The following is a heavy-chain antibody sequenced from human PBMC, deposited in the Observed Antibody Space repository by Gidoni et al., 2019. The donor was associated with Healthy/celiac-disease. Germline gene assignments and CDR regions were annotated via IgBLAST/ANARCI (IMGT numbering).Heavy chain of an antibody. V-gene: IGHV4-39*01. CDR3: ARLTGYYDILTGYFGDDDAFDI. CDR2: IYYSGST. D-gene: IGHD3-9*01. Sequence: QLQLQESGPGLVKPSENLSLTCTVSGGSISSSSYYWGWIRQPPGKGLEWIGSIYYSGSTYYNPSLKSRVTISVDTSKNQFSLKLSSVTAADTAVYYCARLTGYYDILTGYFGDDDAFDIWGQGTMVTVSS. CDR1: GGSISSSSYY. J-gene: IGHJ3*02.